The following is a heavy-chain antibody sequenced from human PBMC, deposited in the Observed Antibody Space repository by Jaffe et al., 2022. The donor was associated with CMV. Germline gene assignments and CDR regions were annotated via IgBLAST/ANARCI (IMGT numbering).Heavy chain of an antibody. J-gene: IGHJ5*01. Sequence: QVQLVQSGAEVKRPGASVRVSCKVSFYTLPDVAIHWVRQAPGKGLEWMGGFDPETAETIYAPKFQGRVTMTEDTSTNTAYMELNSLSSADTAVYYCATDVISLALPVGTGGRFDCWGQGALVTVSS. CDR3: ATDVISLALPVGTGGRFDC. CDR1: FYTLPDVA. D-gene: IGHD2-21*01. V-gene: IGHV1-24*01. CDR2: FDPETAET.